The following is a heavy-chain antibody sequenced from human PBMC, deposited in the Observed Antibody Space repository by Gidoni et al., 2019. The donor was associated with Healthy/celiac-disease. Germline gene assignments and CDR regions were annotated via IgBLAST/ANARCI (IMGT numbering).Heavy chain of an antibody. CDR3: ARGIAAAGTKGYYGMDV. CDR2: IIPIFGTA. CDR1: GGTFSSYA. V-gene: IGHV1-69*01. J-gene: IGHJ6*02. Sequence: QVQLVQSGAEVKKPGSSVKVSCKASGGTFSSYAISWVRQAPGQGLEWMGGIIPIFGTANYAQKFQGRVTITADESTSTAYMELSSLRSEDTAVYYCARGIAAAGTKGYYGMDVWGQGTTVTVS. D-gene: IGHD6-13*01.